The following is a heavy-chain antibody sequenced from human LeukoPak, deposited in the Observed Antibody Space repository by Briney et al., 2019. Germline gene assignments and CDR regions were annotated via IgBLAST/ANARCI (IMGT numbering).Heavy chain of an antibody. J-gene: IGHJ6*03. D-gene: IGHD5-18*01. CDR1: GGSISSSSYF. V-gene: IGHV4-39*07. CDR2: IYYRGSA. CDR3: ARLTAMVFHYYYYYMDV. Sequence: SETLSLTCTVSGGSISSSSYFWGWIRQPPGTGLEWIASIYYRGSAYYNPSLKSRVTISVDTSKNQFSLKLSSVTAADTAVYYCARLTAMVFHYYYYYMDVWGKGTTVTISS.